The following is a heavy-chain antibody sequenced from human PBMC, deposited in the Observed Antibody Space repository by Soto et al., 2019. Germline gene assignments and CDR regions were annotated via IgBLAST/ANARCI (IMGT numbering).Heavy chain of an antibody. J-gene: IGHJ4*02. CDR2: INHSGST. V-gene: IGHV4-34*01. CDR3: ARSAVPTVTTFTGSSELDY. D-gene: IGHD4-17*01. CDR1: GGSFSGYY. Sequence: PSETLSLTCAVYGGSFSGYYWSWIRQPPGKGPEWIGEINHSGSTNYNPSLKSRVTISVDTSKNQFSLKLSSVTAADTAVYYCARSAVPTVTTFTGSSELDYWGQGTLVTVSS.